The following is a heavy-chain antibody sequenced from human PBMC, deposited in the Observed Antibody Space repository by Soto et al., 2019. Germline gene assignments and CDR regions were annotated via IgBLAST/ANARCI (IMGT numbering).Heavy chain of an antibody. CDR2: ISSRSSTI. CDR3: ARDIDG. V-gene: IGHV3-48*01. CDR1: GFTFSSYS. Sequence: EVQVVESGGGLVQPGGSLRLSCAASGFTFSSYSMNWVRQAPGKGLEWVSYISSRSSTIFYADSVKGRFTISRDNAKNSLYLQINSLTAEDTPVYYCARDIDGGGQGTLVTVSS. D-gene: IGHD2-15*01. J-gene: IGHJ4*02.